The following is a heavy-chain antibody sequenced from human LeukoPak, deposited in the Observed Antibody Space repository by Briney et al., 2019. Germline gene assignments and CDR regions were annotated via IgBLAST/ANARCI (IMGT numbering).Heavy chain of an antibody. V-gene: IGHV3-66*01. CDR1: GFTVSSNY. CDR3: ARGLYDYGDYGKYYYYGMDV. Sequence: GGSLRLSCAASGFTVSSNYMSWVRQAPGKGLEWVSVIYSGGSTYYADSVKGRFTISRDNSKNTLYLQMNSLRAEDTAVYYCARGLYDYGDYGKYYYYGMDVWGQGTTVTVSS. D-gene: IGHD4-17*01. CDR2: IYSGGST. J-gene: IGHJ6*02.